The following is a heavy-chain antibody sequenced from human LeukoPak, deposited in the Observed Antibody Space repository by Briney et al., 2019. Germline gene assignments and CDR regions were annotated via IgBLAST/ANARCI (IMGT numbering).Heavy chain of an antibody. Sequence: PSETLSLTCTVSGGSVSSGSYYWSWIRQPPGKGLEWIGYIYYSGSTNYNPSLKSRVTISVDTSKNQFSLKLNSVTAADTAEYYCARIDTVTTAYDYWGQGTLVTVSS. CDR2: IYYSGST. CDR3: ARIDTVTTAYDY. V-gene: IGHV4-61*01. CDR1: GGSVSSGSYY. D-gene: IGHD4-17*01. J-gene: IGHJ4*02.